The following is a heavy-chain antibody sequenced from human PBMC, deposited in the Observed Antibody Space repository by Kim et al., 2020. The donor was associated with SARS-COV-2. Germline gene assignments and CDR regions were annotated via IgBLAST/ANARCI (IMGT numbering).Heavy chain of an antibody. D-gene: IGHD3-22*01. Sequence: SETLSLTCAVYGGSFSGYYWSWIRQPPGKGLEWIGEINHSGSTNYNPSLKSRVTILVDTSKNQFSLKLRSVTAADTAVYYCARGRRGYYARGDWYFDLWGRGTLVTVSS. CDR2: INHSGST. V-gene: IGHV4-34*01. CDR3: ARGRRGYYARGDWYFDL. CDR1: GGSFSGYY. J-gene: IGHJ2*01.